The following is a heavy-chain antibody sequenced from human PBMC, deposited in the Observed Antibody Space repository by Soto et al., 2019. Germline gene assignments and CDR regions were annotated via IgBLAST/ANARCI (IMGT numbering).Heavy chain of an antibody. J-gene: IGHJ4*02. Sequence: SETLSLTCTVSGGSISTFYWSWIRQSPGKGLEWLGYVYYSGTTNYNPSVKSRLTISIDTAKNQFSLRLSSVTAADTAVYYCERSRISPRLWDFWGQGALVTVSS. D-gene: IGHD3-16*01. V-gene: IGHV4-59*01. CDR3: ERSRISPRLWDF. CDR1: GGSISTFY. CDR2: VYYSGTT.